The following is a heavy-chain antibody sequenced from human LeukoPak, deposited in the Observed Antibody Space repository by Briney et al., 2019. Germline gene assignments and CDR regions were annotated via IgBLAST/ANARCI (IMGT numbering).Heavy chain of an antibody. D-gene: IGHD6-13*01. V-gene: IGHV3-48*01. CDR1: GFTFSSYS. CDR3: ARAPRIAAAGSYYYGMDV. CDR2: IGSSSSTI. J-gene: IGHJ6*02. Sequence: GGSLRLSCVASGFTFSSYSMNWVRQAPGKGLEWVSYIGSSSSTIYYADSVKGRFTISRDNAKNSLYLQMNSLRAEDTAVYYCARAPRIAAAGSYYYGMDVWGQGTTVTVSS.